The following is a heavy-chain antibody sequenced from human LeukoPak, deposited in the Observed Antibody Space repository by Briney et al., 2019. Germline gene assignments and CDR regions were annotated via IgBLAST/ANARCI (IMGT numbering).Heavy chain of an antibody. CDR2: IRSKANNYAT. Sequence: GGSLKLSCAASGFTSSGSAMHWVRQASGKGLEWVGRIRSKANNYATAYAASVKGRFTISRDDSKNTAYLQMNSLKTEDTAVYYCTRLATCSSGGNYWGQGTLVTVSS. V-gene: IGHV3-73*01. CDR3: TRLATCSSGGNY. J-gene: IGHJ4*02. D-gene: IGHD2-15*01. CDR1: GFTSSGSA.